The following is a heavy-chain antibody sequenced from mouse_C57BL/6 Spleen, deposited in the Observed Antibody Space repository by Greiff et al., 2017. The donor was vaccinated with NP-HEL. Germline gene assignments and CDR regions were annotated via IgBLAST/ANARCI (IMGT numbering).Heavy chain of an antibody. J-gene: IGHJ2*01. D-gene: IGHD4-1*01. V-gene: IGHV5-6*01. Sequence: EVQLVESGGDLVKPGGSLKLSCAASGFTFSSYGMSWVRQTPDKRLEWVATISSGGSYTYYPDSVKGRFTISRDNAKNTLYLQMSSLKSEDTAMYYCARLTGYYFDYWGQGSTLTVSS. CDR1: GFTFSSYG. CDR2: ISSGGSYT. CDR3: ARLTGYYFDY.